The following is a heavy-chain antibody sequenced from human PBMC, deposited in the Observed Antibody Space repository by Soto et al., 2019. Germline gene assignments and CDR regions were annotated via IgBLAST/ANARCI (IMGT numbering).Heavy chain of an antibody. J-gene: IGHJ4*02. CDR3: ARERGVDAAGPLYHDDY. D-gene: IGHD6-13*01. V-gene: IGHV1-18*01. CDR1: GFTFTSYG. CDR2: ISAYNGDT. Sequence: ASVKVSCKTSGFTFTSYGISWVRQAPGQGLEWMGWISAYNGDTKYAQSLQGRVSMSTDTSTNTVYMDLTSLALDDTAVYYCARERGVDAAGPLYHDDYWGQGTLVTVSS.